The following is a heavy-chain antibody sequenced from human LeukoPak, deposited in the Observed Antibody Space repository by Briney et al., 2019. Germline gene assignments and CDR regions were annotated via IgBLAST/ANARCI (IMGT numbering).Heavy chain of an antibody. D-gene: IGHD3-10*01. V-gene: IGHV4-34*01. CDR1: GGSFSGYY. CDR2: INHSGST. J-gene: IGHJ4*02. Sequence: SETLSLTCAVYGGSFSGYYWSWVRQPPGKGLEWIGEINHSGSTNYNPSLKSRVTISVDTSKNQFSLKLSSVTAADTAVYYCARDVTMVRGVIIRYFDYWGQGTLVTVSS. CDR3: ARDVTMVRGVIIRYFDY.